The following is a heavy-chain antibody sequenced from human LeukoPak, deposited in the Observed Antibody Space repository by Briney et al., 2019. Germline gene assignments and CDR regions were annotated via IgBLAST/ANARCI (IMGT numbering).Heavy chain of an antibody. CDR1: YGSISDISYY. D-gene: IGHD3-10*01. J-gene: IGHJ4*02. V-gene: IGHV4-61*05. CDR2: IYYRVTS. CDR3: ARAVGGDGSGSL. Sequence: TSETLSLTCTVSYGSISDISYYWSWIRQPPGKGLEWIGYIYYRVTSDYNPSLKSRVTMSVDMSTRQISLKLSSVTAADTAVYYCARAVGGDGSGSLWGPGTLVTVSS.